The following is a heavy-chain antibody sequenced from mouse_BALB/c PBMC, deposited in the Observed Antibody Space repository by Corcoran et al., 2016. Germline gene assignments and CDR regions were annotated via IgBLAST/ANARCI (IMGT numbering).Heavy chain of an antibody. D-gene: IGHD2-14*01. Sequence: EVQLQQSGAELVKPGASVKLSCTASGFNIKDTYMHWVKQRPEQGLEWIGRIDPANGNTKYDPKFQGKATITADTSSNTAYLQLSSLTSEDTAVYYCAREGNYRYDDAMDYWGQGTSVTVSS. CDR1: GFNIKDTY. V-gene: IGHV14-3*02. J-gene: IGHJ4*01. CDR2: IDPANGNT. CDR3: AREGNYRYDDAMDY.